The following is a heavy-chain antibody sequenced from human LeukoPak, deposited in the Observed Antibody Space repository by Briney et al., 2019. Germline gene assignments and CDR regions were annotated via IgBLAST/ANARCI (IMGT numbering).Heavy chain of an antibody. D-gene: IGHD3-22*01. CDR3: ARQNLNLIVVAPVSD. V-gene: IGHV4-34*01. J-gene: IGHJ4*02. Sequence: SETLSLTCAVYGGSFSGYYWSWIRQPPGKGLEWIGEINHSGSTNYNPSLKSRVTISVDTSKNQFSLKLSSVTAADTAVYYCARQNLNLIVVAPVSDWGQGTLVTVSS. CDR1: GGSFSGYY. CDR2: INHSGST.